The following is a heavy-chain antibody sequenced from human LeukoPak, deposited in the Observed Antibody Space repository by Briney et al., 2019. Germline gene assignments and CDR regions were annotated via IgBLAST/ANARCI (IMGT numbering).Heavy chain of an antibody. CDR2: IKSKTDGGTT. Sequence: PGGSLRLSCAASGFTFSNAWMSWVRQAPGKGLEGVGRIKSKTDGGTTDYAAPVKGRFTISRDDSKNTLYLEMISLKTEDTAVYHCTTDRDTLRYSSSWYWGQGTLVTVSS. V-gene: IGHV3-15*01. J-gene: IGHJ4*02. D-gene: IGHD6-13*01. CDR1: GFTFSNAW. CDR3: TTDRDTLRYSSSWY.